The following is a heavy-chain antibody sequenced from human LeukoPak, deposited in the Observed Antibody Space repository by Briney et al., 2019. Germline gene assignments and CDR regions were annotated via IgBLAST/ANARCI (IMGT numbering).Heavy chain of an antibody. CDR3: ARAPGAFDI. J-gene: IGHJ3*02. V-gene: IGHV4-31*03. Sequence: SETLSLTCTVSGDSITSGSYYWAWIRQHPGKGLEWIGYIYYTGGTHYNPSLKSRLTISVDTSENHFSLKLSSATAADTAIYFCARAPGAFDIWGQGTMVTVSS. CDR2: IYYTGGT. CDR1: GDSITSGSYY.